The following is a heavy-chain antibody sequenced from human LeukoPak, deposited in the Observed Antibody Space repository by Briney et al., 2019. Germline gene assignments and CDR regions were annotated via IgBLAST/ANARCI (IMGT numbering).Heavy chain of an antibody. D-gene: IGHD6-6*01. V-gene: IGHV3-21*01. J-gene: IGHJ4*02. CDR2: ISSSSSYI. CDR3: AKSRDEYSSSFWLYY. Sequence: KPGGSLRLSCAASGFTFSSYAMSWVRQAPGKGLEWVSSISSSSSYIYYADSVKGRFTISRDNAKNSLYLQMNSLRAEDTAVYYCAKSRDEYSSSFWLYYWGQGTLVTVSS. CDR1: GFTFSSYA.